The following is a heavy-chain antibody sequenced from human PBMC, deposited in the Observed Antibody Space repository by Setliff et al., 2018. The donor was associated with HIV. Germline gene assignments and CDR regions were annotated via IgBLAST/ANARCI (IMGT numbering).Heavy chain of an antibody. CDR3: ARHDITLVRGLV. CDR1: GGSISSGSYY. V-gene: IGHV4-61*09. CDR2: IHTSGST. D-gene: IGHD3-10*01. J-gene: IGHJ6*02. Sequence: PSETLSLTCTVSGGSISSGSYYWSWIRQPAGKGLEWIGHIHTSGSTYYNPSLKSRPTISVDTSKNLFSLKVNSVTAADTAVYYCARHDITLVRGLVWGQGTTVTVSS.